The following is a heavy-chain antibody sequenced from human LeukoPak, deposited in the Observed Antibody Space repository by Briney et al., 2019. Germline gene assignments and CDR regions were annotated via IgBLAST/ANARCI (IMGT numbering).Heavy chain of an antibody. Sequence: GGSLRLSCAASGFTFSSYWMSWVRQAPGKGLEWVANIKQDGSEKYYVDSVKGRFTISRDNAKNSLYLQMNSLRAEDTAVYYCARDSGYYLRPFDYWGQGTLVTVSS. CDR3: ARDSGYYLRPFDY. D-gene: IGHD3-10*01. CDR2: IKQDGSEK. V-gene: IGHV3-7*01. CDR1: GFTFSSYW. J-gene: IGHJ4*02.